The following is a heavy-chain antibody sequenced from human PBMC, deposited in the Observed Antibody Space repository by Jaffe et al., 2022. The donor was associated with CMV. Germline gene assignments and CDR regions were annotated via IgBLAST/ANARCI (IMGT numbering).Heavy chain of an antibody. Sequence: EVQLVESGGGLVQPGGSLRLACAASGFTLTTYWMTWVRQAPGKGLEWVANIKQDGSEEYYVDSVKGRFTIFRDIAQNSLYLQMNSLRAEDTAVYYCARGRVGRDYWGQGTLVTVSS. CDR2: IKQDGSEE. J-gene: IGHJ4*02. V-gene: IGHV3-7*03. CDR1: GFTLTTYW. CDR3: ARGRVGRDY.